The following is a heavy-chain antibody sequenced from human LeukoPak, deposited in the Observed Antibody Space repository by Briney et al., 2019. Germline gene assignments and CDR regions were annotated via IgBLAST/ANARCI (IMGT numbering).Heavy chain of an antibody. CDR3: ARGFVPAATKAPFDY. CDR1: GGSFSGYY. CDR2: INHSGST. J-gene: IGHJ4*02. V-gene: IGHV4-34*01. Sequence: SETLSLTCAVYGGSFSGYYWSWIRQPPGKGLEWIGEINHSGSTNYNPSLKSRVTISVDTSKNQFPLQLSSVTAADTAVYYCARGFVPAATKAPFDYWGQGTLVTVSS. D-gene: IGHD2-2*01.